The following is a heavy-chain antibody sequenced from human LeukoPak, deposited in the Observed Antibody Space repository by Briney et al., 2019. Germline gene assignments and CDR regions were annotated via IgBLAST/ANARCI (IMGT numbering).Heavy chain of an antibody. CDR3: ARHDYGDYSSFDY. D-gene: IGHD4-17*01. Sequence: SETLSLTCSVYGGSISSSTYYWGWIRQPPGKGLEWIGSIYYSGSTYYNPSLKSRLTISVDTSKNQFSLKLNSVTAADTAVYYCARHDYGDYSSFDYWGQGTLVTVSS. J-gene: IGHJ4*02. CDR1: GGSISSSTYY. CDR2: IYYSGST. V-gene: IGHV4-39*01.